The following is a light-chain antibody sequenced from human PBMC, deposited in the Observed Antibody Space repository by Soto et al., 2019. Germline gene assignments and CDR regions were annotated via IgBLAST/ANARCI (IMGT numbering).Light chain of an antibody. CDR3: QQYNSYSPLT. V-gene: IGKV1-5*01. Sequence: DSPMTQSPSTLSASVGDRVTITWRASQSISSWLAWYQQKPGKAPKLLIYDASSLESGVPSRFSGSGSGTEFTLTISSLQPDDFATYYCQQYNSYSPLTFGGGTKVDIK. J-gene: IGKJ4*01. CDR1: QSISSW. CDR2: DAS.